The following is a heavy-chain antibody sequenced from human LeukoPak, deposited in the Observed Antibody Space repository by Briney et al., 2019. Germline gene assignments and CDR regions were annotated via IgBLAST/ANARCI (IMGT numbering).Heavy chain of an antibody. D-gene: IGHD3-10*01. Sequence: GGSLRLSCAASGFTFSSYAMSWVRQAPGKGLEWVSAISGSGGSTYYADSVKGRFTISRDNSKNTLYLQMNSLRAEDTAVYYCAKPFYYGSGSNNWFDPWGQGTLATVSS. V-gene: IGHV3-23*01. CDR1: GFTFSSYA. CDR3: AKPFYYGSGSNNWFDP. CDR2: ISGSGGST. J-gene: IGHJ5*02.